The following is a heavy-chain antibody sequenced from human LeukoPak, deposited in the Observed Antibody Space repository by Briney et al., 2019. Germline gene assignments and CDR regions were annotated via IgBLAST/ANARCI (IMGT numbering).Heavy chain of an antibody. CDR2: IKQDGSEK. CDR3: ARDTEGESSGYYKLRPGYFDY. V-gene: IGHV3-7*01. Sequence: PGGSLRLSCAASGFTSSTYWMTWVRQAPGKGLEWVANIKQDGSEKYYVDSVKGRFTISRDNAKNSLYLQMNSLRAEDTAVYYCARDTEGESSGYYKLRPGYFDYWGQGTLVTVSS. CDR1: GFTSSTYW. J-gene: IGHJ4*02. D-gene: IGHD3-22*01.